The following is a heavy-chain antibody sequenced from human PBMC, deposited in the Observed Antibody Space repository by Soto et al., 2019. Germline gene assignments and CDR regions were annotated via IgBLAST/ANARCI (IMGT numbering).Heavy chain of an antibody. V-gene: IGHV4-39*01. CDR3: ARLGIGSGWYRAKYYFNY. J-gene: IGHJ4*02. CDR1: GGSISSSSYY. Sequence: SETLSLTCTVSGGSISSSSYYWGWIRQPPGKGLEWIGSIYYSGSTYYNPSLKSRVTISVDTSKNQFSLKLSSVTAADTAVYYCARLGIGSGWYRAKYYFNYWGQGTLVTVSS. CDR2: IYYSGST. D-gene: IGHD6-19*01.